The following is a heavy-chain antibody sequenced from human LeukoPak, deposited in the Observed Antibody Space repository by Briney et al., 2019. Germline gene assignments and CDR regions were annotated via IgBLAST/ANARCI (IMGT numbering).Heavy chain of an antibody. D-gene: IGHD3-10*01. Sequence: PGGSLRLSCAASGFTFSSYAMSSVRQAPGKGLEWVSAISGSGGSTYYADSVKGRFTISRDNSKNTLYLQMNSLRAEDTAVYYCAKAIRGLLWFGEPAFDAFDIWGQGTMVTVSS. CDR3: AKAIRGLLWFGEPAFDAFDI. J-gene: IGHJ3*02. CDR2: ISGSGGST. V-gene: IGHV3-23*01. CDR1: GFTFSSYA.